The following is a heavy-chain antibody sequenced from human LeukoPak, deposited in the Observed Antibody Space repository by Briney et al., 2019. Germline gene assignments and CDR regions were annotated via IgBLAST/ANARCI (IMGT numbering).Heavy chain of an antibody. CDR3: ARDGTVTAGPFDP. CDR1: GIPFSSFG. V-gene: IGHV3-33*01. D-gene: IGHD4-17*01. J-gene: IGHJ5*02. CDR2: IWYDGSNK. Sequence: GGSLRLSCAAPGIPFSSFGMHWLRQAPGKGLGWVAFIWYDGSNKYYADSVKGRFTISRDNSKNTLYLQMNSLTAEDTAVYYCARDGTVTAGPFDPWGGGTLVTVPS.